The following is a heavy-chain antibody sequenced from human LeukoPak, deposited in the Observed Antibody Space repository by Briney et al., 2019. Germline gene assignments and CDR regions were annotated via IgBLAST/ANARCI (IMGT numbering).Heavy chain of an antibody. CDR2: MNPNSGNT. V-gene: IGHV1-8*01. CDR1: GYTFITYE. Sequence: ASVKVSWRASGYTFITYEIIWVRQATGQGLEWMGWMNPNSGNTGYAQKFQGRVTMTRDTSKDTAYMELSSLRSEDTGVYFCARGRYGANPLSLWGQGTMVTVAS. J-gene: IGHJ3*01. CDR3: ARGRYGANPLSL. D-gene: IGHD4/OR15-4a*01.